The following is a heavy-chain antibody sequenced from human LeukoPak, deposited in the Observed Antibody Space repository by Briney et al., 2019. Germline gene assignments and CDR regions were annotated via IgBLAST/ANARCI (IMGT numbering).Heavy chain of an antibody. J-gene: IGHJ4*02. Sequence: ASVKVSCKASGGTFSSCAISWVRQAPGQGLEWMGGIIPIFGTANYAQKFQGRVTITADESTSTAYMELSSLRSEDTAVYYCARDRRYCSSTSCYTGDFDYWGQGTLVTVSS. V-gene: IGHV1-69*13. D-gene: IGHD2-2*02. CDR1: GGTFSSCA. CDR3: ARDRRYCSSTSCYTGDFDY. CDR2: IIPIFGTA.